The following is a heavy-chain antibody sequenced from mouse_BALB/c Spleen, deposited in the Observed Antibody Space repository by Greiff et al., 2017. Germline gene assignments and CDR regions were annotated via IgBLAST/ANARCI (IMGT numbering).Heavy chain of an antibody. CDR1: GYSITSGYY. J-gene: IGHJ4*01. V-gene: IGHV3-6*02. CDR3: ARESSPYYAMDY. D-gene: IGHD1-1*01. CDR2: ISYDGSN. Sequence: VQLQQSGPGLVKPSQSLSLTCSVTGYSITSGYYWNWIRQFPGNKLEWMGYISYDGSNNYNPSLKNRISITRDTSKNQFFLKLNSVTTEDTATYYCARESSPYYAMDYWGQGTSVTVSS.